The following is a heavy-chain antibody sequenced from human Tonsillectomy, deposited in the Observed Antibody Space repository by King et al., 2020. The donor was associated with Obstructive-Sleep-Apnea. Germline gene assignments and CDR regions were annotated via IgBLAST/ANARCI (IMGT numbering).Heavy chain of an antibody. Sequence: QLQESGPGLVKPSETLSLTCTVSGGSIRSSSFYWGWIRQPPGKGLEWIGNIYNTGSTYYNPALKSRVTVSVDTSRNQFSLRLSSVTAADTAVYYCASVDYGEVPWYFDVWGRGTLVTVSS. J-gene: IGHJ2*01. CDR3: ASVDYGEVPWYFDV. CDR1: GGSIRSSSFY. D-gene: IGHD4-17*01. V-gene: IGHV4-39*07. CDR2: IYNTGST.